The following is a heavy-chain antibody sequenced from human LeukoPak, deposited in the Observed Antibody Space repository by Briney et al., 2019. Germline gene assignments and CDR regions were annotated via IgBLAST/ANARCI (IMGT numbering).Heavy chain of an antibody. CDR1: GFTLSDYW. J-gene: IGHJ4*02. CDR3: VRDGWATTPYDS. D-gene: IGHD2-15*01. CDR2: ISPDGTNI. V-gene: IGHV3-74*01. Sequence: PGGSLRLSCAASGFTLSDYWMNWVRQATGKGPVWVSHISPDGTNIAYADSVKGRFTIPRDSAKNTLYLQMNSLRVGDTAVYYCVRDGWATTPYDSWGQGTLVTLSS.